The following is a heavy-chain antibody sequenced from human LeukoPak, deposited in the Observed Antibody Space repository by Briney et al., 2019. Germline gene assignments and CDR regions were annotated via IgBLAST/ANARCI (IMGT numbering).Heavy chain of an antibody. CDR1: GYTFTDYS. V-gene: IGHV1-2*02. CDR2: INPNSGDT. D-gene: IGHD6-13*01. J-gene: IGHJ4*02. Sequence: VPVKVPCKASGYTFTDYSMHWVRQAPGQGLEWMGWINPNSGDTDYAQKFQGRVTMTRDTSISTAYLEVSRLTSDDTAVYFCARDAIAAAGAGAWGQGTLVTVSS. CDR3: ARDAIAAAGAGA.